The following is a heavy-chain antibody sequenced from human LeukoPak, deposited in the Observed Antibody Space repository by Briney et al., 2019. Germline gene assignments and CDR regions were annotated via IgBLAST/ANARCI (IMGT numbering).Heavy chain of an antibody. CDR1: GGSISSTGYC. CDR2: INHSGST. J-gene: IGHJ5*02. D-gene: IGHD3-10*01. V-gene: IGHV4-39*07. Sequence: PSQTLSLTCTVSGGSISSTGYCWTWIRQPPGKGLEWIGEINHSGSTNYNPSLKSRVTISVDTSKNQFSLKLSSVTAADTAVYYCARRLRRITMVRGVTRSNWFDPWGQGTLVTVSS. CDR3: ARRLRRITMVRGVTRSNWFDP.